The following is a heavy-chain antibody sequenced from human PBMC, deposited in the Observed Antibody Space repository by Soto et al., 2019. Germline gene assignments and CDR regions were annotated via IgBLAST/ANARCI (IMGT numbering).Heavy chain of an antibody. CDR3: ARGLSGWYLFDS. D-gene: IGHD6-19*01. V-gene: IGHV4-31*02. CDR2: IYEMETT. J-gene: IGHJ5*01. Sequence: WTWMRQPPGKGLEWIGYIYEMETTNYNPSLESRVTISVDTSKNQVYLEVTSVTAADTAVYYCARGLSGWYLFDSWGQGTLVTVSS.